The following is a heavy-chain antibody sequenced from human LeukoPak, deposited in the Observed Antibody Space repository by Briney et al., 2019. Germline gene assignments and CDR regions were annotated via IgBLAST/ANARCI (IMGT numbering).Heavy chain of an antibody. CDR2: IKQDGSEK. D-gene: IGHD3-3*01. V-gene: IGHV3-7*01. J-gene: IGHJ5*02. CDR1: GFTSNNYW. CDR3: ARDSTYYEFRSGYLNWFDP. Sequence: GGSLRLSCAASGFTSNNYWMSWVRQAPGKGLEWVANIKQDGSEKYYVDSVKGRFTISRDNAKNSLYLQMNSLRAEDMAVYYCARDSTYYEFRSGYLNWFDPWGQGTLVTVSS.